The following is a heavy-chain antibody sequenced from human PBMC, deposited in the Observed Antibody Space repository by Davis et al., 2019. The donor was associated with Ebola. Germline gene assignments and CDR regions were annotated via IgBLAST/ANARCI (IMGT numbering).Heavy chain of an antibody. V-gene: IGHV1-18*04. CDR3: ARAQFPTTSDH. D-gene: IGHD1-1*01. J-gene: IGHJ4*02. CDR2: INPHNGNT. CDR1: GYTFTNYG. Sequence: ALVKVSCKTSGYTFTNYGITWVRQAPGQGLEWMGWINPHNGNTNYAQNVQGRVTMTTDTSTSTAYMEVGSLRSDDTAVYYCARAQFPTTSDHWGQGTLVTVSS.